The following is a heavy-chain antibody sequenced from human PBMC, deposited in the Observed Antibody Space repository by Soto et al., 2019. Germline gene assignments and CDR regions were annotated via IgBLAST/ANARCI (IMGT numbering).Heavy chain of an antibody. D-gene: IGHD6-19*01. V-gene: IGHV3-21*01. Sequence: PGGSLRLSCAASGFTFSSYSMNWVRQAPGKGLEWVSSISSSSSYIYYADSVKGRFTISRDNAKNSLYLQMNSLRAEDTAVYYCARDPNSSGWYSVAFDIWGQGTKVTVSS. CDR2: ISSSSSYI. CDR1: GFTFSSYS. J-gene: IGHJ3*02. CDR3: ARDPNSSGWYSVAFDI.